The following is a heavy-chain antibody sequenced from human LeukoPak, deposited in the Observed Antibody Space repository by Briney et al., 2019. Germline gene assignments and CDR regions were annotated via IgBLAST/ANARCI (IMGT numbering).Heavy chain of an antibody. D-gene: IGHD3-3*01. CDR1: GFPFSSYW. CDR3: AREAGPHDFWSGYSH. CDR2: IKQDGSEK. J-gene: IGHJ4*02. Sequence: GGSLRLSCAASGFPFSSYWMHWVRQAPGKGLEWVANIKQDGSEKYYVDSVKGRFTISRDNAKNSLYLQMNSLSAEDTAVYYCAREAGPHDFWSGYSHWGQGTLVTVSS. V-gene: IGHV3-7*01.